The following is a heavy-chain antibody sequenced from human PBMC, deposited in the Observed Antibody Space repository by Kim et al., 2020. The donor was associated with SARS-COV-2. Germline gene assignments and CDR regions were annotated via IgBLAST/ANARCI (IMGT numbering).Heavy chain of an antibody. V-gene: IGHV4-34*01. J-gene: IGHJ6*02. Sequence: SETLSLTCAVYGGSFSGYYWSWIRQPPGKGLEWIGEINHSGSTNYNPSLKSRVTISVDTSKNQFSLKLSSVTAADTAVYYCARIGRSGSYYRNYYYYGMDVWGQGTTVTVSS. CDR2: INHSGST. CDR3: ARIGRSGSYYRNYYYYGMDV. D-gene: IGHD1-26*01. CDR1: GGSFSGYY.